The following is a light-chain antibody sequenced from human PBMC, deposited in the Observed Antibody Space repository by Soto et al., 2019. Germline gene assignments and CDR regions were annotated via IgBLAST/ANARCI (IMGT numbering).Light chain of an antibody. CDR1: ESLLHSNGYNY. CDR3: MQALQTPLT. V-gene: IGKV2-28*01. J-gene: IGKJ4*01. Sequence: VMTQSPLSLPVTPGEPASISCRSSESLLHSNGYNYLDWYLQKPGQSPQLLIYLGSNRASGVPDRFSGSGSGTDFTLKISRVEAEDVGVYYCMQALQTPLTFGGGTKVDIK. CDR2: LGS.